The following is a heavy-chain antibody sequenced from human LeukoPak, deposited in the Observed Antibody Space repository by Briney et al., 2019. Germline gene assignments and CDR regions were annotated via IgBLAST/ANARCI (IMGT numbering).Heavy chain of an antibody. V-gene: IGHV4-59*01. CDR2: IYYSGST. Sequence: TPSETLSLTCTVSGGSISSYYWSWIRQPPGKGLEWIGYIYYSGSTNYNPSLKSRVTISVDTSKNQFSLKLSSVTAADTAVYYCARGYSSSWSAEYFQHWGQGTLVTVSS. J-gene: IGHJ1*01. CDR3: ARGYSSSWSAEYFQH. CDR1: GGSISSYY. D-gene: IGHD6-13*01.